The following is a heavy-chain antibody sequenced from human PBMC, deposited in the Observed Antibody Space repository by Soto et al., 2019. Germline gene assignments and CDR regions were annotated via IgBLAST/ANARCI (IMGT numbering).Heavy chain of an antibody. CDR3: AKRRGAGGHFDY. D-gene: IGHD2-15*01. CDR1: GFTFSSYA. J-gene: IGHJ4*02. CDR2: VSIGGST. Sequence: GGSLRLSCAASGFTFSSYAMGWVRQGPGKGLEWVAVVSIGGSTHYADSVRGRFTISRDDSKNTLSLQMNSLTAEDTAVYFCAKRRGAGGHFDYWGQGALVTVSS. V-gene: IGHV3-23*01.